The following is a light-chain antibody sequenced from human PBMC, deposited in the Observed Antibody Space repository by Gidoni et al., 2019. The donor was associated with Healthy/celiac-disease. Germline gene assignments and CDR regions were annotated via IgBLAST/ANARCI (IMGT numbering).Light chain of an antibody. J-gene: IGLJ3*02. V-gene: IGLV2-23*02. CDR3: CSYAGSWV. CDR2: AVS. Sequence: QSPLTHPASVSGSPVQSITISCTGTSSDVGSYNLVSWYQQPPGQAPKLMIYAVSKRPSGVSNRFSGSKSGNTASLTISGLQAEDEADYYCCSYAGSWVFGGGTKLTVL. CDR1: SSDVGSYNL.